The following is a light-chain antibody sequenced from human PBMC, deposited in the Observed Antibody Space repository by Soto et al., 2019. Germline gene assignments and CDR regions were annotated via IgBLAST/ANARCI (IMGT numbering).Light chain of an antibody. CDR3: MQALQTPRT. Sequence: DIVMTQSPLSLPVTPGEPASISCRSSQSLLHSNGYNYLDWYLRKPGQSPQLLIYLGSNRASGVPDMVRGSGSGTDFKLKISRVEAEDVGVYYCMQALQTPRTFGQGTKLEIK. CDR2: LGS. J-gene: IGKJ2*01. V-gene: IGKV2-28*01. CDR1: QSLLHSNGYNY.